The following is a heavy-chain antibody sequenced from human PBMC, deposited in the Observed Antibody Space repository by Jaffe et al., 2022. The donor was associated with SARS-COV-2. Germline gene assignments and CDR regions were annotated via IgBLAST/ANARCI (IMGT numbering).Heavy chain of an antibody. Sequence: EVQLVESGGGLVNPGRSLRLSCTASGFTFGDYAVTWFRQAPGKGLEWVGFIRGKAYGGTTEYAASVKGRFTISRDDSKSIAYLQMNSLKTEDTAVYYCARLDIVQMVYVQFDYWGQGILVTVSS. J-gene: IGHJ4*02. CDR3: ARLDIVQMVYVQFDY. CDR1: GFTFGDYA. CDR2: IRGKAYGGTT. V-gene: IGHV3-49*05. D-gene: IGHD2-8*01.